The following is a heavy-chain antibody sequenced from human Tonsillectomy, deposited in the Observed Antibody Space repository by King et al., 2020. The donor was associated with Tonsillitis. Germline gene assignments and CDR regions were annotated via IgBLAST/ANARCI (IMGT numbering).Heavy chain of an antibody. CDR1: GGSISSSRYY. CDR2: INNSGRP. CDR3: ARRSNWGYYFDY. V-gene: IGHV4-39*07. J-gene: IGHJ4*02. Sequence: QLQESGPGLVKPSETLSLTCTVSGGSISSSRYYWGWIRQPPGKGLEWIGGINNSGRPYYNPSLKSRVTKSVDTSKNQFSLKLSSVTAADTAVYYCARRSNWGYYFDYWGQGTLVTVSS. D-gene: IGHD7-27*01.